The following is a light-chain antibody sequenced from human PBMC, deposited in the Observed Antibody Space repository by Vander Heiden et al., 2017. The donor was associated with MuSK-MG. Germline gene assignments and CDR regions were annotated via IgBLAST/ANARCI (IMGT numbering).Light chain of an antibody. V-gene: IGKV3-20*01. CDR1: QSVSNNY. J-gene: IGKJ3*01. Sequence: IVLTQSPGTLSFSPGQTATLSCRASQSVSNNYLAWYQHEPGKAPRLLIYGASSRATGIPDRFSGSGSGTDFTLTISRLEPEDYAVYYCQQYGTSPFTFGPGTTVDIK. CDR3: QQYGTSPFT. CDR2: GAS.